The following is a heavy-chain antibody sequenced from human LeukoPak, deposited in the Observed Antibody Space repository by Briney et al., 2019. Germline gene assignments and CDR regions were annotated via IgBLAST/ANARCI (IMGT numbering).Heavy chain of an antibody. D-gene: IGHD6-13*01. V-gene: IGHV3-30*18. CDR1: GFTFSSYG. CDR2: ISYDGSNK. J-gene: IGHJ6*02. CDR3: AKDFRAAAGSSKNYYYYGMDV. Sequence: PGGSLRLSCAASGFTFSSYGMHWVRPAPGKGLEWVAVISYDGSNKYYADSVKGRFTISRDNSKNTLYLQMNSLRAEDTAVYYCAKDFRAAAGSSKNYYYYGMDVWGQGTTVTVSS.